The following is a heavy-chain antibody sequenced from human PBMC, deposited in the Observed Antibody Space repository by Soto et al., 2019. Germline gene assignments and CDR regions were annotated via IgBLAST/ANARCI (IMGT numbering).Heavy chain of an antibody. D-gene: IGHD3-22*01. J-gene: IGHJ4*02. Sequence: GGSLRLSCAASGFTFSSYAMSWVRQAPGKGLEWVSAISGSGGSTYYADSVKGRFTISRDNSKNTLYLQMNSLRAEDTAVYYCAKYGTMIVVVITTAHFDYWGQGXLVTVYS. CDR1: GFTFSSYA. CDR3: AKYGTMIVVVITTAHFDY. V-gene: IGHV3-23*01. CDR2: ISGSGGST.